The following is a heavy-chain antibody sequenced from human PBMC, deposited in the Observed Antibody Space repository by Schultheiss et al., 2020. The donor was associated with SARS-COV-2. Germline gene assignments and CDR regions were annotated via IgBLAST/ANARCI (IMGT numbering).Heavy chain of an antibody. Sequence: GSLRLSCTVSGGSISSYYWSWIRQPPGKGLEWIGYIYYSGSTNYNPSLKSRVTMSVDKSKNQFSLKLSSVTAADTAVYYCARVVGGPTFEAFFGMDVWGQGTTVTVSS. V-gene: IGHV4-59*01. D-gene: IGHD1-26*01. CDR1: GGSISSYY. J-gene: IGHJ6*02. CDR3: ARVVGGPTFEAFFGMDV. CDR2: IYYSGST.